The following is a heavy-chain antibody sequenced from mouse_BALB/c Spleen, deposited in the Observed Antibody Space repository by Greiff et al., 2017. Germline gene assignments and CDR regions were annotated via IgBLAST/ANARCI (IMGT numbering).Heavy chain of an antibody. J-gene: IGHJ4*01. CDR3: ARESPYYCAMDY. Sequence: EVQLQQSGPELVKPGASVKIPCKASGYTFTDYNMDWVKQSHGKRLEWIGDINPNNGGTIYNQKFKGKATLTVDKSSSTAYMKLRRLTSDDTAVYYCARESPYYCAMDYWGQGTSATVSS. CDR1: GYTFTDYN. CDR2: INPNNGGT. V-gene: IGHV1-18*01.